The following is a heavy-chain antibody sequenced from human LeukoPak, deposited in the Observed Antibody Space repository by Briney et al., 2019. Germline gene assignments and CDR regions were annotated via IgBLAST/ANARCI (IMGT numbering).Heavy chain of an antibody. CDR2: VYTSGST. J-gene: IGHJ4*02. CDR1: GGSISSGSYY. D-gene: IGHD6-19*01. V-gene: IGHV4-61*02. Sequence: SQSLSLTCTVSGGSISSGSYYWSWIRQPAGKGLEWIGRVYTSGSTNYNPSLKSRVTISLDTSKNQFSLKLSSVTAADTAVYYCARYIQQWLVLGVWGQGTLVTVSS. CDR3: ARYIQQWLVLGV.